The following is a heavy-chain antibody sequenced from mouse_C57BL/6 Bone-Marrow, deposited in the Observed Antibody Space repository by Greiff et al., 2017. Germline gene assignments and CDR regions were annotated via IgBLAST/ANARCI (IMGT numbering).Heavy chain of an antibody. Sequence: VQLKQSGAELVRPGASVKLSCTASGFNIKDDYMHWVKQRPEQSLEWIGWIDPENGDTEYASKFQGPATITADTASNTAYLQLSSLTSEDTAVKYCTKSPVYYFDVWGTGTTVTVSS. V-gene: IGHV14-4*01. J-gene: IGHJ1*03. CDR1: GFNIKDDY. CDR2: IDPENGDT. CDR3: TKSPVYYFDV.